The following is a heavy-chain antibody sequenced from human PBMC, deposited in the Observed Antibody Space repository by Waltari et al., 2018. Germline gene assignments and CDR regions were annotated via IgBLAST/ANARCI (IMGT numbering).Heavy chain of an antibody. CDR1: GYTFTGYY. CDR2: INPNRGGT. CDR3: ARGWGSGGKIDY. Sequence: QVQLVQSGAEVKKPGASVKVSCKASGYTFTGYYMNWVRQAPGQGLEWMGWINPNRGGTNYAQKFQGRVTMTRDTSISTAYMELSRLRSDDTAVYYCARGWGSGGKIDYWGQGTLVTVSS. D-gene: IGHD6-19*01. J-gene: IGHJ4*02. V-gene: IGHV1-2*02.